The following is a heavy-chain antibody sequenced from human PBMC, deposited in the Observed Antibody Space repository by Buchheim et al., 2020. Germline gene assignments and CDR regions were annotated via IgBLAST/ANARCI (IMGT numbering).Heavy chain of an antibody. CDR3: ARHEPLERRYVDPGGLDY. J-gene: IGHJ4*02. Sequence: QLQLQESGPGLVKPSETLSLTCTVSGGSITNSNYYWGWIRQPPGKGLEWIGSVYYSGTTYYNPSLNSRVTVSVDTSKNQFSLKLRSVTAADTAVYYCARHEPLERRYVDPGGLDYWGQGTL. D-gene: IGHD1-1*01. CDR1: GGSITNSNYY. V-gene: IGHV4-39*01. CDR2: VYYSGTT.